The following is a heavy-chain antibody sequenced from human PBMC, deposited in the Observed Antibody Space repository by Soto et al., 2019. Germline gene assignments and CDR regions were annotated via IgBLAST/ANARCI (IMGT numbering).Heavy chain of an antibody. CDR3: ATHAYCSGGTCYPPDYYFDY. CDR1: GFSFSNYA. D-gene: IGHD2-15*01. J-gene: IGHJ4*02. V-gene: IGHV3-23*01. Sequence: EVQLLESGGGLVQPGGSLRLSCAVSGFSFSNYAMNWVRQAPGEGLEWVSGFSAGGATTYFADSVKGRFTISRDISKYTQTLQMNSLRVEDTAVYYCATHAYCSGGTCYPPDYYFDYWGQGILVTVSS. CDR2: FSAGGATT.